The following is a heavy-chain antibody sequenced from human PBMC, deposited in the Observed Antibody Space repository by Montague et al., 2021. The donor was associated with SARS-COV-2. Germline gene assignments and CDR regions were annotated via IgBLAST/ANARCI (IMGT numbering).Heavy chain of an antibody. D-gene: IGHD2-2*01. CDR1: GDSISRNNLY. CDR3: TIEGHITTICSGCPRNWFDP. CDR2: ISTTGSP. Sequence: TLSLTCTLSGDSISRNNLYWTWIRQPARKGLEWIGRISTTGSPXYNPSLKSRVTLSLDTSKNQFSLRLSSVTAADTAMYYCTIEGHITTICSGCPRNWFDPWGQGTLVTVSS. J-gene: IGHJ5*02. V-gene: IGHV4-61*02.